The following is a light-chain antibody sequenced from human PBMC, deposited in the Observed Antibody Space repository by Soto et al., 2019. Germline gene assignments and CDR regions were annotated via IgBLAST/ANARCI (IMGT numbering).Light chain of an antibody. Sequence: QSVLTQPPSVSGAPGQRVTISCTGSSSNIGAGYAVHWYRLLPGTAPKLLIYRNTIRPSGVPDRFSGSRSGTSASLAITGLQAEDEADYYCESYDRSLSGVLFGGGTKLTVL. J-gene: IGLJ3*02. CDR1: SSNIGAGYA. CDR2: RNT. CDR3: ESYDRSLSGVL. V-gene: IGLV1-40*01.